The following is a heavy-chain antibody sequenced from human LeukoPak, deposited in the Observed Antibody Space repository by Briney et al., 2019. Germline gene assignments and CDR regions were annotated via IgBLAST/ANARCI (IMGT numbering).Heavy chain of an antibody. Sequence: GGSLRLSCAGSAFTFSSYGMSWVRQAPGKGPEWVANIKDDGSEKYYLDSVKGRFTISRDNAKNSLYLQMNSLRAEDTAVYYCARYRDDPCFDYWGQGTLVTVSS. CDR3: ARYRDDPCFDY. D-gene: IGHD1-1*01. CDR2: IKDDGSEK. V-gene: IGHV3-7*03. CDR1: AFTFSSYG. J-gene: IGHJ4*02.